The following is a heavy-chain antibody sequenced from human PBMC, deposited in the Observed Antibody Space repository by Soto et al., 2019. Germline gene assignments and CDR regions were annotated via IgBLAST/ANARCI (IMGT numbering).Heavy chain of an antibody. CDR1: GYKFTTYW. J-gene: IGHJ4*02. CDR2: IYPEESDT. CDR3: ERQYNLYYDTIGYYHSKGY. Sequence: PGASLKISCKSSGYKFTTYWIGWVRQMPGKGLEWMGIIYPEESDTRYSPTFQGQVTISSDKSIITAYLQWSRLKASDTAMYFCERQYNLYYDTIGYYHSKGYWGQGTRVTVSS. D-gene: IGHD3-22*01. V-gene: IGHV5-51*01.